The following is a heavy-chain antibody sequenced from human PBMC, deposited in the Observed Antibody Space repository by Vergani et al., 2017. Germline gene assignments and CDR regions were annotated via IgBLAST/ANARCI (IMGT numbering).Heavy chain of an antibody. Sequence: VQLVQSGAEVKKPGASVKVSCKASGYTFTSYGISWVRPAPGQGREWMGWISAYNGNTDYGQKLQGRVTMTTDTSTSPAYMELRSLRSDDTAVYYCARVGSSSWSPEGYFDLWGRGTLVTVSS. D-gene: IGHD6-13*01. J-gene: IGHJ2*01. CDR2: ISAYNGNT. CDR1: GYTFTSYG. V-gene: IGHV1-18*01. CDR3: ARVGSSSWSPEGYFDL.